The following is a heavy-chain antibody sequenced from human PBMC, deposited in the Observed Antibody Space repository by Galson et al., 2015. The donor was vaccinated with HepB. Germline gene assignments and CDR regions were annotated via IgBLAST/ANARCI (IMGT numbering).Heavy chain of an antibody. CDR3: TTVVPMVRGVIINNIFDY. D-gene: IGHD3-10*01. V-gene: IGHV3-15*07. CDR1: GFTFSSYS. CDR2: IKSKTDGGTT. Sequence: SLRLSCAASGFTFSSYSMNWVRQAPGKGLEWDGRIKSKTDGGTTDYAAPVKGRFTISRDDSKNTLYLQMNSLKTEDTAVYYCTTVVPMVRGVIINNIFDYWGQGTLVTVSS. J-gene: IGHJ4*02.